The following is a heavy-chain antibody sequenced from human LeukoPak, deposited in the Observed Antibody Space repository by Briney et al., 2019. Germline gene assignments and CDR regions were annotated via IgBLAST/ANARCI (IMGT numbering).Heavy chain of an antibody. CDR2: IYYSGST. Sequence: PSETLSLTCTVSGGSISSSSYYWGWIRQPPGKGLEWIGSIYYSGSTYYNPSLKSRVTISVDTSKNQFSLKLSSVTAADTAVYYCARAGVGELLPALIDYWGQGTLVTVSS. V-gene: IGHV4-39*07. D-gene: IGHD3-10*01. J-gene: IGHJ4*02. CDR1: GGSISSSSYY. CDR3: ARAGVGELLPALIDY.